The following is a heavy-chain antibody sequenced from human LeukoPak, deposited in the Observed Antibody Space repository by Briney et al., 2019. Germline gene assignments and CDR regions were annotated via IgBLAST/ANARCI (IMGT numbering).Heavy chain of an antibody. CDR1: GFTFSTYA. CDR2: IKSKTDGGTT. D-gene: IGHD3-16*02. J-gene: IGHJ3*02. V-gene: IGHV3-15*01. Sequence: GGSLRLSCAASGFTFSTYAMSWVRQAPGKGLEWVGRIKSKTDGGTTDYAAPVKGRFTISRDDSKNTLYLQMNSLKTEDTAVYYCTRVRDYVWGSYRYDAFDIWGQGTMVTVSS. CDR3: TRVRDYVWGSYRYDAFDI.